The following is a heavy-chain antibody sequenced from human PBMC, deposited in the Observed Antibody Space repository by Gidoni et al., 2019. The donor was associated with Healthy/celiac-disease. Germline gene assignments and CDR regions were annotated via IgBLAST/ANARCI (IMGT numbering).Heavy chain of an antibody. J-gene: IGHJ5*02. CDR2: ISGSGGST. D-gene: IGHD3-10*01. CDR1: GFPFSSYA. Sequence: EVQLLESGGGLVQPGGSLRLSCAASGFPFSSYACRWVRQAPGKGLGWVSAISGSGGSTYYADSVKGRFTISRDNSKNTLYLQMNSLRAEDTAVYYCAKESERPRFGESLGGPNWFDPWGQGTLVTVSS. CDR3: AKESERPRFGESLGGPNWFDP. V-gene: IGHV3-23*01.